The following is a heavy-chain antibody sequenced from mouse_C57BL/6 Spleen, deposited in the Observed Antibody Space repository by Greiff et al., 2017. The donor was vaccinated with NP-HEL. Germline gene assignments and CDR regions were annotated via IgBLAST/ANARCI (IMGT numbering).Heavy chain of an antibody. CDR2: IYPGSGST. Sequence: QVQLQQPGAELVKPGASVKMSCKASGYTFTSYWITWVKQRPGQGLEWIGDIYPGSGSTNYNEKFKSKATLTVDTSSSTAYMQLSSLTSEDSAVYYCARSGTTAEGFAYWGQGTLVTVSA. CDR3: ARSGTTAEGFAY. D-gene: IGHD1-2*01. V-gene: IGHV1-55*01. CDR1: GYTFTSYW. J-gene: IGHJ3*01.